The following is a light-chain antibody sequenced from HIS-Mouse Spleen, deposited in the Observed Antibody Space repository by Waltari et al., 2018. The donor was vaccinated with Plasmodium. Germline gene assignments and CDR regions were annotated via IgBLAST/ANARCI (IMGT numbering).Light chain of an antibody. V-gene: IGKV3-15*01. CDR3: QQYNNWSFT. CDR2: GAS. Sequence: EIVKTQSIATLSVSPGHSATLTCRASQSVSSNLAWYQQKPGQAPRPLIYGASTRATGIPARFSGSGSGTEFTLTISSLQSEDFAVYYCQQYNNWSFTFGPGTKVDIK. CDR1: QSVSSN. J-gene: IGKJ3*01.